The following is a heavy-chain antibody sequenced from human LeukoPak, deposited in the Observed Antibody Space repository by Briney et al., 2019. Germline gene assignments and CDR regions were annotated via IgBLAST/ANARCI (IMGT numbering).Heavy chain of an antibody. J-gene: IGHJ6*04. CDR2: VYRNFGDA. D-gene: IGHD3-10*01. V-gene: IGHV1-69*01. Sequence: ALVQVSCKQCGGIFREYAICRLRQASGQVRDWMGGVYRNFGDADDRQIFQDRVTITADESTSTAYMELSSLRSEGTAVYYCASNHFGDYGSESYGRSECYYGMDVWGKGTTFTVSS. CDR3: ASNHFGDYGSESYGRSECYYGMDV. CDR1: GGIFREYA.